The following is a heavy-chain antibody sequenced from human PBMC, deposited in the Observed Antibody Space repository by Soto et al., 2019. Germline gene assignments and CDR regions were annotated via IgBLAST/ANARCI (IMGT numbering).Heavy chain of an antibody. J-gene: IGHJ3*02. V-gene: IGHV3-33*01. CDR1: GFTFSSYG. CDR3: ARDRVNDFWSGYFPEPNDAFDI. Sequence: GGSLRLSCAASGFTFSSYGMHWVRQAPGKGLEWVAVIWYDGSNKYYADSVKGRFTISRDNSKNTLYLQMNSLRAEDTAVYYCARDRVNDFWSGYFPEPNDAFDICGQGTMVTVSS. D-gene: IGHD3-3*01. CDR2: IWYDGSNK.